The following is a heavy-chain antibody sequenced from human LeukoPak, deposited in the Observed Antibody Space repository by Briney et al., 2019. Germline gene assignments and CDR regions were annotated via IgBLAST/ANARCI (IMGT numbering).Heavy chain of an antibody. Sequence: ASVKVSCKASGGTFSSYAISWVRQAPGQGLEWMGRIIPIFGIANYVQKFQGRVTITADKSTSTAYMELSSLRSEDTAVYYCARDGSFSSSSWYYFDYWGQGTLVTVSS. V-gene: IGHV1-69*04. J-gene: IGHJ4*02. D-gene: IGHD6-13*01. CDR1: GGTFSSYA. CDR3: ARDGSFSSSSWYYFDY. CDR2: IIPIFGIA.